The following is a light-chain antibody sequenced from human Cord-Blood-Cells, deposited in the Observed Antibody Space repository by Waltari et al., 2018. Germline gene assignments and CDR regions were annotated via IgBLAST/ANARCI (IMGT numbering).Light chain of an antibody. Sequence: QPVLTQPPPVSGAPGQRVTISCPGSSSNIGAGYDVHWYQQLPGTAPKLLIYGNSNRPAGVPDRFSGSKSGTSASLAITGLQAEDEADYYCQSYDSSLSGSVFGGGTKLTVL. CDR3: QSYDSSLSGSV. J-gene: IGLJ2*01. CDR2: GNS. V-gene: IGLV1-40*01. CDR1: SSNIGAGYD.